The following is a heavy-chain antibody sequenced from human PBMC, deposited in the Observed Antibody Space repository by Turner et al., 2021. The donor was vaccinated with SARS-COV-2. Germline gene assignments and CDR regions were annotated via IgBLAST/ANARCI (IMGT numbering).Heavy chain of an antibody. CDR1: GFSLSTSGMC. J-gene: IGHJ6*02. Sequence: QVTLRESGPALVNPTQTLTLTCTFSGFSLSTSGMCVSWIRQPPGKALEWLARIDWDDDKYYSTSLKTRLTISQDTSKNQVVLTMTNMDPVDTATYYCARDHYDILTGYYELMDVWGQGTTVTVSS. CDR2: IDWDDDK. V-gene: IGHV2-70*15. D-gene: IGHD3-9*01. CDR3: ARDHYDILTGYYELMDV.